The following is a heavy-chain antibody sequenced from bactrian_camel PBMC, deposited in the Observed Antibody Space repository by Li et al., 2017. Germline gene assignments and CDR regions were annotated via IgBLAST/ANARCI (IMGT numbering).Heavy chain of an antibody. Sequence: HVQLVESGGGSVQPGGSLTLSCAASGYTYSSTCMAWFRQAPGKEREGVAGVSEDGRLTYGDPVKGRFTISKDNAKNTLELQMNSLKSEDTGMYYCASGPRYGLSSAPQAQSRYNLWGQGTQVTVS. CDR2: VSEDGRLT. CDR1: GYTYSSTC. CDR3: ASGPRYGLSSAPQAQSRYNL. J-gene: IGHJ4*01. D-gene: IGHD3*01. V-gene: IGHV3S1*01.